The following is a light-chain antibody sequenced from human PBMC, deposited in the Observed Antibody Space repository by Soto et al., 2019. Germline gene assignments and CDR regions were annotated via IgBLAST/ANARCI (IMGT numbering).Light chain of an antibody. J-gene: IGKJ5*01. CDR1: QSISSW. CDR3: QQAKSFPVT. Sequence: DIQMPQSPSPLSASVGDSVTITCQASQSISSWLAWYQQKPGKAPKLLIYDASILQTGVPSRFSGSGSGTDCNLTINSLQPEDVSTYYCQQAKSFPVTFRQGTRLEIK. CDR2: DAS. V-gene: IGKV1-12*01.